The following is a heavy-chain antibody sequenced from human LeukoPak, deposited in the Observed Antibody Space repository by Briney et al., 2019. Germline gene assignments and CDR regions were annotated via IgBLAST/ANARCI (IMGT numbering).Heavy chain of an antibody. CDR3: ARDLVTVTKGFDI. J-gene: IGHJ3*02. CDR1: DDSISSHY. CDR2: ISYIGST. D-gene: IGHD4-17*01. V-gene: IGHV4-59*11. Sequence: SETLSLTCAVSDDSISSHYWTWIRQPPGKGLEWIGYISYIGSTNYNPSLKSRVTISIDTSKNQFSLKLSSVTAADTAVYYCARDLVTVTKGFDIWGQETMVSVST.